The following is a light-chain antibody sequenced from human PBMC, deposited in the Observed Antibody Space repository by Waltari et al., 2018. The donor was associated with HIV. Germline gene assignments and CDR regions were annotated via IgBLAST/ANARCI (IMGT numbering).Light chain of an antibody. Sequence: EIVLTQSPATLSLSPGERATLPCRASQSVSSYLAWYQQKPGQAPKLLLFGASNRATGIPARFSGSGSGTEFTLTISSLEPEDYAVYYCQQRRNWPPGATFGGGTKVEIK. J-gene: IGKJ4*01. V-gene: IGKV3-11*01. CDR3: QQRRNWPPGAT. CDR1: QSVSSY. CDR2: GAS.